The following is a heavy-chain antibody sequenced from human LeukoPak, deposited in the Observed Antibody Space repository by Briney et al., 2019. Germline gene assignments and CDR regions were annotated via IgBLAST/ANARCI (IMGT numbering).Heavy chain of an antibody. Sequence: PSETLSLTCTVSGGPISSYYWSWIRQPPGKGLEWIGYIYYSGSTNYNPSLKSRVTISVDTSKNQFSLKLSSVTAADTAVYYCARAGQIGPHFDYWGQGTLVTVSS. J-gene: IGHJ4*02. CDR1: GGPISSYY. V-gene: IGHV4-59*01. D-gene: IGHD3-10*01. CDR2: IYYSGST. CDR3: ARAGQIGPHFDY.